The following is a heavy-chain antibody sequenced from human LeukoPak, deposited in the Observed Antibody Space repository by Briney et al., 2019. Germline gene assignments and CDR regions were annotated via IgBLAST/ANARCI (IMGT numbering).Heavy chain of an antibody. Sequence: PGGSLRLSCAVSGFTFSSYEMNWVRQAPGKGLEWVSYISSSGRTIYYADSVKGRFTISRENAKNSLYLQMNSLRVEDTAVYYCARRAIAEGFDYWGQGTLVTVSS. CDR3: ARRAIAEGFDY. V-gene: IGHV3-48*03. J-gene: IGHJ4*02. D-gene: IGHD6-13*01. CDR2: ISSSGRTI. CDR1: GFTFSSYE.